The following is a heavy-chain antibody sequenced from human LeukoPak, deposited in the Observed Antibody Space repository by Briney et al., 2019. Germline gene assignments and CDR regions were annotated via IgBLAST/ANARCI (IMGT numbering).Heavy chain of an antibody. CDR2: ISFDGSNK. CDR1: GFTFSSYG. V-gene: IGHV3-30*18. D-gene: IGHD6-13*01. CDR3: AKDLSGIQDYYYGMDV. J-gene: IGHJ6*04. Sequence: GRSLRLSCAASGFTFSSYGMHWVRQAPGKGLEWVAVISFDGSNKYYADSVKGRFTISRDNSKNMLYLQMNSLRAEDTAVYYCAKDLSGIQDYYYGMDVWGKGTTVTVSS.